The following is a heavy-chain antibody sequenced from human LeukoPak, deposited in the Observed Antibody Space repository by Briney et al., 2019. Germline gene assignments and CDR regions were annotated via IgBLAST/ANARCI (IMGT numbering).Heavy chain of an antibody. V-gene: IGHV3-30*03. CDR1: GFTFSHYG. Sequence: GGSLRLSCAASGFTFSHYGMHWVRQAPGKGLEWVALISYDGKKKQYTESVKGRFTISRDNSKNTLYLQMHSLRAEDTAVYYCARDEVTTPRDWGQGTLVTVS. J-gene: IGHJ4*02. CDR3: ARDEVTTPRD. D-gene: IGHD4-17*01. CDR2: ISYDGKKK.